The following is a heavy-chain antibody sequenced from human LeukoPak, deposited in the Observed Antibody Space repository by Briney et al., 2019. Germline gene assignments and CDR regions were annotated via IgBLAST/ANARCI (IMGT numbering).Heavy chain of an antibody. Sequence: GGSLRLSCAASGFTVSSNYMSWVRRAPGKGLEWVSAISGSGGSTYYADSVKGRFTISRDNSKNTLYLQMNSLRAEDTAVYYCARVPSDFWSGYSDYWGQGTLVTVSS. CDR2: ISGSGGST. J-gene: IGHJ4*02. D-gene: IGHD3-3*01. CDR1: GFTVSSNY. CDR3: ARVPSDFWSGYSDY. V-gene: IGHV3-23*01.